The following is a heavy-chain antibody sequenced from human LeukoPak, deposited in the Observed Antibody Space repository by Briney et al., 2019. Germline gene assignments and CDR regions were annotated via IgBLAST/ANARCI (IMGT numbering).Heavy chain of an antibody. V-gene: IGHV4-59*01. CDR3: ARDGDQDYGDYHNWFDP. D-gene: IGHD4-17*01. CDR2: IYYSGST. Sequence: PSETLSLTCTVSGGSISSYYWSWIRQPPGKGLEWIGYIYYSGSTNYNPSLKSRVTISVDTSKNQFSLKLSSVTAADTAVYYCARDGDQDYGDYHNWFDPWGQGTLVTVSS. CDR1: GGSISSYY. J-gene: IGHJ5*02.